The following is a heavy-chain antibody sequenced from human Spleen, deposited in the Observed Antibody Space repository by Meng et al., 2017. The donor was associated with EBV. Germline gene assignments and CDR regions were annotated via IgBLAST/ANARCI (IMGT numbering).Heavy chain of an antibody. J-gene: IGHJ2*01. CDR2: INSSGST. Sequence: QVHLPQGGAGLLKPSDTLSLSCAVNGGAFSRPFWSWIRQPPGKGLEWVGEINSSGSTEYNPSLKSRVTISEDTSRNQVSLKVRSVTAADTAVYYCARGGPYYFDIWGRGTLVTVSS. CDR1: GGAFSRPF. CDR3: ARGGPYYFDI. V-gene: IGHV4-34*01.